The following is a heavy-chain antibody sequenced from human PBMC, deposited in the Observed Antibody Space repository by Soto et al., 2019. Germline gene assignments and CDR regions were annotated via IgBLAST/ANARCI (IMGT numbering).Heavy chain of an antibody. V-gene: IGHV3-74*01. CDR2: INSDGSST. J-gene: IGHJ4*02. D-gene: IGHD3-9*01. CDR3: AILETYYDILTGYSRDF. Sequence: LWCGASGVTCIGYWRHRVRQAPGKGLVWVSRINSDGSSTSYADSVKGRFTISRDNAKNTLYLQMNSLRAEDTAVYYCAILETYYDILTGYSRDFLGKRTLVTVSS. CDR1: GVTCIGYW.